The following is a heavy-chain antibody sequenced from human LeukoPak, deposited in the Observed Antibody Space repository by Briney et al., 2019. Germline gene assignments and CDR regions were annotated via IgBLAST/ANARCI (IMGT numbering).Heavy chain of an antibody. V-gene: IGHV4-34*01. D-gene: IGHD3-22*01. CDR2: INHSGST. CDR3: ARGTYYYDSSGYHPYYFDY. Sequence: SETLSLTCAVYGGSFSGYYWSWIRQPPGKGLEWIGEINHSGSTDYNPSLKSRVTISVDTSKNQFSLKLSSVTAADTAVYYCARGTYYYDSSGYHPYYFDYWGQGTLVTVSS. J-gene: IGHJ4*02. CDR1: GGSFSGYY.